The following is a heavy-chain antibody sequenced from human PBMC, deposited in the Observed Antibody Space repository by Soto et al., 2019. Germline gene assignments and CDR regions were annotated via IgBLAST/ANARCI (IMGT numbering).Heavy chain of an antibody. D-gene: IGHD2-2*02. Sequence: VKVSCKASGGTFSSYAISWVRQAPGQGLEWMGGIIPIFGTANYAQKFQGRVTITADESTSTAYMELSSLRSEDTAVYYCARGDIVVVPAAIGGYYYYGMDVWGQGTTVTVSS. CDR2: IIPIFGTA. V-gene: IGHV1-69*01. CDR1: GGTFSSYA. CDR3: ARGDIVVVPAAIGGYYYYGMDV. J-gene: IGHJ6*02.